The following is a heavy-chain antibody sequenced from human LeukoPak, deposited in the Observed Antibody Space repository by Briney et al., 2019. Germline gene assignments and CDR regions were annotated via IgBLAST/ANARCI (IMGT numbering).Heavy chain of an antibody. CDR3: ARDSSDYYGSETRISYYYGMDV. CDR2: ISYDGSNK. Sequence: GGSLRLSCAASEVSFGRYAMHWVRQAPGKGLEWVAVISYDGSNKYYADSVKGRFTIFRDNSKNTLYLQMNSLRAEDTAVYYCARDSSDYYGSETRISYYYGMDVWGQGTTVTVSS. D-gene: IGHD3-10*01. CDR1: EVSFGRYA. J-gene: IGHJ6*02. V-gene: IGHV3-30*04.